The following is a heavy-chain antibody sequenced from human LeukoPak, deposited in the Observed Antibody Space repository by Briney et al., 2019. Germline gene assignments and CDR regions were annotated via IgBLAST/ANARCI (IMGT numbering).Heavy chain of an antibody. CDR3: AKANYGDYVGAFDI. V-gene: IGHV3-30*18. Sequence: GGSLRVSCAASGFTFSSYGMHWVRQAPGKGLEWVAVISYDGSKKYYADSVKGRFTISRDNSKNTLYLQMNSLRAEDTAVYYCAKANYGDYVGAFDIWGQGTMVTVSS. CDR1: GFTFSSYG. CDR2: ISYDGSKK. J-gene: IGHJ3*02. D-gene: IGHD4-17*01.